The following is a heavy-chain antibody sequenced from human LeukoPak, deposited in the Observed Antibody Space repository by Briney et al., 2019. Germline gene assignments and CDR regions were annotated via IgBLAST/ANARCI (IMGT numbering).Heavy chain of an antibody. D-gene: IGHD2-2*01. CDR2: INWNGGST. Sequence: PGGSQRLSCAASGFTFDDYGMSWVRQAPGKGLEWVSGINWNGGSTGYADSVKGRFTISRDNAKNSLYLQMNSLRAEDTALYHCARGYCSSTSCYYYYGMDVWGQGTTVTVSS. V-gene: IGHV3-20*01. CDR1: GFTFDDYG. CDR3: ARGYCSSTSCYYYYGMDV. J-gene: IGHJ6*02.